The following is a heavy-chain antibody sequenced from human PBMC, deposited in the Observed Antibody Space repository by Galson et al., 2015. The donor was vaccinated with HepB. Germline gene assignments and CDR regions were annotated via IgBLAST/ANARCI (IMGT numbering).Heavy chain of an antibody. CDR2: ISSSGSTI. D-gene: IGHD6-6*01. J-gene: IGHJ5*02. V-gene: IGHV3-11*01. CDR1: GFTFSDYY. Sequence: LRLSCAASGFTFSDYYMSWIRQAPGKGLEWVSYISSSGSTIYYADSVKGRFTISRDNAKNSLYLQMNSLRAEDTAVYYCARDPDIAARPSNNWFDPWGQGTLVTVSS. CDR3: ARDPDIAARPSNNWFDP.